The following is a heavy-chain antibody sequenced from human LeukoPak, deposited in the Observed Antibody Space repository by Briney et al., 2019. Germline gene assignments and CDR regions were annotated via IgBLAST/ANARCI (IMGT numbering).Heavy chain of an antibody. J-gene: IGHJ4*02. CDR2: IWYDGSNK. D-gene: IGHD5-18*01. CDR3: ARDGIQLWTGAFDY. Sequence: GGSLRLSCAASGFTFSSYGMHWVRQAPGKGLEWVAVIWYDGSNKYYADSVKGRFTISRDNSKNTLYLQMNSLRAEDTAVYYCARDGIQLWTGAFDYWGQGTLVTVSS. CDR1: GFTFSSYG. V-gene: IGHV3-33*01.